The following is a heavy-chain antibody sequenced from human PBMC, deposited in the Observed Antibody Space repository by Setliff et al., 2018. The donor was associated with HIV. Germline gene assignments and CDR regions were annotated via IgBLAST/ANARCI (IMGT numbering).Heavy chain of an antibody. V-gene: IGHV3-23*01. J-gene: IGHJ4*02. D-gene: IGHD1-26*01. Sequence: GGSLRLSCAASGFTFSIYGMHWVRQAPGKGLEWVSGISGSGDTTNYADSVKGRFTISRDNSKNTLYLQMNSLRAEDTAVYYCASSGSYGYWGQGTLVTVSS. CDR2: ISGSGDTT. CDR3: ASSGSYGY. CDR1: GFTFSIYG.